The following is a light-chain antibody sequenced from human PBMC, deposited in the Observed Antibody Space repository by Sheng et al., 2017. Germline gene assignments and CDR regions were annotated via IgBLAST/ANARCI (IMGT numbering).Light chain of an antibody. CDR1: QNIISNY. CDR2: GAS. Sequence: EIVLTQSPVTLSLSPGERATLSCRASQNIISNYLAWYQHKVGQAPRLLIYGASSRATGIPDRFSGSGSGTDFTLTISRLEPEDFAVYYCQQYDRSPGTFGPGTKVDIK. J-gene: IGKJ3*01. V-gene: IGKV3-20*01. CDR3: QQYDRSPGT.